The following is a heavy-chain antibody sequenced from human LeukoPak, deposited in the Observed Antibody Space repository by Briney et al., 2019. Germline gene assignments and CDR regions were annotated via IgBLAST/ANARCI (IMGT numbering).Heavy chain of an antibody. D-gene: IGHD6-6*01. J-gene: IGHJ4*02. CDR2: IYTSGST. CDR1: GGSISSYY. CDR3: ARESYSSSYLFDF. Sequence: PSETLSLTCTVSGGSISSYYWSWIRQPAGKGLEWIGRIYTSGSTNYSPSLKSRVTMSVDTSKNQISLKVNSVTAADTAVYYCARESYSSSYLFDFWGQGTLVTVSS. V-gene: IGHV4-4*07.